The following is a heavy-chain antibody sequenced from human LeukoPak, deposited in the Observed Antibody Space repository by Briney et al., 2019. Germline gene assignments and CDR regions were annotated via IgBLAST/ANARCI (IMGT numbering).Heavy chain of an antibody. Sequence: SETLSLTCTVSGGSISSSSYYWGWIRQPPGKGLEWIGSIYYSGSTYYNPSLKSRVTISVDTSKNQFSLKLSSVTAADTAVYYCARDRGSYPYYFDYWGQGTLVTVSS. CDR1: GGSISSSSYY. D-gene: IGHD1-26*01. CDR3: ARDRGSYPYYFDY. V-gene: IGHV4-39*02. J-gene: IGHJ4*02. CDR2: IYYSGST.